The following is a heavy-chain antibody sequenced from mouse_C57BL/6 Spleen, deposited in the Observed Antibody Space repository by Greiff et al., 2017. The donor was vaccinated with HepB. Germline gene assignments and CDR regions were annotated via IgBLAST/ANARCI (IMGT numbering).Heavy chain of an antibody. V-gene: IGHV1-59*01. J-gene: IGHJ1*03. Sequence: VQLQQPGAELVRPGTSVKLSCKASGYTFTSYWMHWVKQRPGQGLEWIGVIDPSDSYTNYNQKFKGKATLTVDTSSSTAYMQLSSLTSEDSAVYYCAVGAYYGGYFDVWGTGTTVTVSS. CDR2: IDPSDSYT. D-gene: IGHD1-1*01. CDR3: AVGAYYGGYFDV. CDR1: GYTFTSYW.